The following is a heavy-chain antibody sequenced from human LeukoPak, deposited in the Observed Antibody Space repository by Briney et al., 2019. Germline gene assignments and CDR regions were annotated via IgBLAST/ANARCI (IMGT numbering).Heavy chain of an antibody. CDR3: ARSWDKITFIGFDP. D-gene: IGHD3-16*02. CDR2: ISSSGSTI. Sequence: PGGSLRLSCAASGFTFSDYYMSWIRQAPGKGLEWVSYISSSGSTIYYADSVKGRFTISRDNAKNSLYLQMNSLRAEDTAVNYCARSWDKITFIGFDPWGQGTLVTVSS. CDR1: GFTFSDYY. V-gene: IGHV3-11*04. J-gene: IGHJ5*02.